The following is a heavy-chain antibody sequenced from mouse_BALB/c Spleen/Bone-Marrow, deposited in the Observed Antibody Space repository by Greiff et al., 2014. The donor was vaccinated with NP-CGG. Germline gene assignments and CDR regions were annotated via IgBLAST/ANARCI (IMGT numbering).Heavy chain of an antibody. D-gene: IGHD4-1*01. Sequence: QVQLKESGAELAKPGASVKMSCKASGYTFFSYWMHWVKQRPGKGLEWIGNINPSTGYTEYKQKFKDKATLPADKSSSAAYMQLSSLTSEDSAVYYCARSRTGTYFDYWGQGTTLTVSS. CDR3: ARSRTGTYFDY. CDR1: GYTFFSYW. CDR2: INPSTGYT. J-gene: IGHJ2*01. V-gene: IGHV1-7*01.